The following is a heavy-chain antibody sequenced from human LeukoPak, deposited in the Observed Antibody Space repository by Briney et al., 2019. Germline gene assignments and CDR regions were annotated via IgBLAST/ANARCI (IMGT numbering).Heavy chain of an antibody. CDR1: GFTFSSYA. CDR2: IVGSAAST. V-gene: IGHV3-23*01. Sequence: GGSLRLSCAASGFTFSSYAMSWVRQAPGKGLEWVSAIVGSAASTYYADSVKGRFTIFRDNSKNTLYLQMNSLRAEDTAVYYCAKGIAAAVDYWGQGTLVTVSS. D-gene: IGHD6-13*01. J-gene: IGHJ4*02. CDR3: AKGIAAAVDY.